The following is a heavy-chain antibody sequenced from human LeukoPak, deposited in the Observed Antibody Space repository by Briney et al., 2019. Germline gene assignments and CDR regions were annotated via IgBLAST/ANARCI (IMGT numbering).Heavy chain of an antibody. V-gene: IGHV3-30*18. Sequence: GRSLRLSCAASGFTFSSYGMHWVRQAPGKGLEWVAVISYDGSNKYYADSVKGRFTISGDNSKNTLYLQMNSLRAEDTAVYYCAKVSQLRFDPWGQGTLVTVSS. CDR3: AKVSQLRFDP. D-gene: IGHD4-23*01. J-gene: IGHJ5*02. CDR1: GFTFSSYG. CDR2: ISYDGSNK.